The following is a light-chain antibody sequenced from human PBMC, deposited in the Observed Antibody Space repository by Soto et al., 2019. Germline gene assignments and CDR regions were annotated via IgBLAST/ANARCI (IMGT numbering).Light chain of an antibody. J-gene: IGKJ1*01. Sequence: EIVMTQSPATLSVSPGERATLSCRASRSVSSNLAWYQQKPGQAPRLLIYGASTRATGIPARFSGSGSGTEFTLTISSLKSEDFALYYCQQYNNWPPWTFGQGTKVEIK. CDR1: RSVSSN. CDR2: GAS. CDR3: QQYNNWPPWT. V-gene: IGKV3-15*01.